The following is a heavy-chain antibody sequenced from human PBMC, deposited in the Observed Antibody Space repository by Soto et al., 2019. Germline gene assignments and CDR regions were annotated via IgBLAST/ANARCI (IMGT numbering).Heavy chain of an antibody. Sequence: SETLSLTCTVSGGSISSYYWSWIRQPPGKGLEWIGYIYYSGSTNYNPSLKSRVTISVDTSKNQFSLKLSSVTAADTAVYYCAREDYYYDSSGYRYHHYGMDVWGQGTTVTVYS. D-gene: IGHD3-22*01. J-gene: IGHJ6*02. CDR3: AREDYYYDSSGYRYHHYGMDV. CDR1: GGSISSYY. V-gene: IGHV4-59*01. CDR2: IYYSGST.